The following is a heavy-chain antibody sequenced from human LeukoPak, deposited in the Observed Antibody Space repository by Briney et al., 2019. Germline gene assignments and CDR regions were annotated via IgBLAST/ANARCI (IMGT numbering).Heavy chain of an antibody. D-gene: IGHD3-22*01. Sequence: PSETLSLTCSVSGVSISSNSHFWGWIRQPPGKGLEWIGSFYYIGSTYYNPSLKSRVNISVDTSKNQFSLKLSSVTAADTAVYYCARDYYDSSGYFRIWDPRWFDPWGQGTLVTVSS. V-gene: IGHV4-39*07. J-gene: IGHJ5*02. CDR2: FYYIGST. CDR3: ARDYYDSSGYFRIWDPRWFDP. CDR1: GVSISSNSHF.